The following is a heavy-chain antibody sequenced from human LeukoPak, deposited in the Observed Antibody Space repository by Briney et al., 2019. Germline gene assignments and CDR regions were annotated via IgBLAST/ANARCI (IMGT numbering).Heavy chain of an antibody. CDR3: ARQGYISGQGFRNNWFDP. J-gene: IGHJ5*02. V-gene: IGHV4-4*02. CDR1: GGSISSGDW. Sequence: PSETLSLTCAVSGGSISSGDWWSWVRQPPGKGLEWIGEIYHSGSTYYNPSLRSRVTMSVDTSKNQLSLRLSSVTAADTAVYYCARQGYISGQGFRNNWFDPWGQGSLVTVSS. CDR2: IYHSGST. D-gene: IGHD6-19*01.